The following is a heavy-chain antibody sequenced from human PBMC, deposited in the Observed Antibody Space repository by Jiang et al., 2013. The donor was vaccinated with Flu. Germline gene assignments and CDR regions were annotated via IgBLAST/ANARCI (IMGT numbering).Heavy chain of an antibody. CDR3: AKDRNYDFWSGLNWFDP. CDR2: ISGSGGST. V-gene: IGHV3-23*01. D-gene: IGHD3-3*01. Sequence: LVQPGGSLRLSCAASGFTFSSYAMSWVRQAPGKGLEWVSAISGSGGSTYYADSVKGRFTISRDNSKNTLYLQMNSLRAEDTAVYYCAKDRNYDFWSGLNWFDPWGQGTLVTVSS. J-gene: IGHJ5*02. CDR1: GFTFSSYA.